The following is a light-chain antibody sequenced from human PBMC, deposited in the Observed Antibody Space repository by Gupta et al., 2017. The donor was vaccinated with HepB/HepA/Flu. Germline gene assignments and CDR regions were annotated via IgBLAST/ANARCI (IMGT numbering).Light chain of an antibody. CDR1: QSISSY. V-gene: IGKV1-39*01. J-gene: IGKJ5*01. CDR2: AAS. CDR3: QQSYRTPPIT. Sequence: DIQMTQSPSSLSASVGDRVTITCRASQSISSYLNWYQQKPGKAPKLRIYAASSLQSGVPSRFSGSGSGTDFTLTISSLKPEDFATYYCQQSYRTPPITFGQGTRLEIK.